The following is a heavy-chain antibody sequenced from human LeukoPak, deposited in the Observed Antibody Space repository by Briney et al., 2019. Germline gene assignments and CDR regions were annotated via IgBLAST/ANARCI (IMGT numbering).Heavy chain of an antibody. CDR2: ISYDGSNK. D-gene: IGHD3-16*01. J-gene: IGHJ6*03. V-gene: IGHV3-30-3*01. CDR1: GFTFSSYA. CDR3: ARTNRWGNMDV. Sequence: GGSLRLSCAASGFTFSSYAMHWVRQAPGKGLEWVAVISYDGSNKYYADSVKGRFTISRDNSKNTLYLQMNSLRADDTAVYYCARTNRWGNMDVWGKGTTVTVSS.